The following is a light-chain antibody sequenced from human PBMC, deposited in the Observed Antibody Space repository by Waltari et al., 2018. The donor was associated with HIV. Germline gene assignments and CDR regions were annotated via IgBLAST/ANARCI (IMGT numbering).Light chain of an antibody. Sequence: DIHMTQSPSSRSASVGDSVTITCRASQAISNYLAWYQQKPGKVPKVLIYGTSSLQSGVPSRFTGSGSGTEFTLTISSLQPEDVATYYCQSYKSAPFTFGGGTRVEIK. V-gene: IGKV1-27*01. CDR1: QAISNY. CDR2: GTS. CDR3: QSYKSAPFT. J-gene: IGKJ4*01.